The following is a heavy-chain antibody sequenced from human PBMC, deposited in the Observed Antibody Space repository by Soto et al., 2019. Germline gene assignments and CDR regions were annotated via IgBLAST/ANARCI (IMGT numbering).Heavy chain of an antibody. Sequence: EVQLVESGGGLVQPGGSLRLSCAASGFTVSSNYMSWVRQAPGKGLEWVSVIYSGGSTYYADSVKGRFTISRHNSKNTLYLQMNSLRAEDTAVYYCARGVMVRGVINWFDPWGQGTLVTVSS. CDR1: GFTVSSNY. CDR3: ARGVMVRGVINWFDP. V-gene: IGHV3-53*04. J-gene: IGHJ5*02. CDR2: IYSGGST. D-gene: IGHD3-10*01.